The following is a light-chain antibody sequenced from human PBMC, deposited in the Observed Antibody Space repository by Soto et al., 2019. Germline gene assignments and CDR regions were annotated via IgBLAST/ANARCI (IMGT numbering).Light chain of an antibody. J-gene: IGLJ2*01. Sequence: FMLTQPHSVSESPGKTVTISCTGSSGSIASNYVQWYQQRPGSAPTTVIYEDNQRPSGVPDRFSGSIDSSSNSASLTISGLKSEDEADYYCQSYDRSSVLFGGGTKLTVL. CDR1: SGSIASNY. V-gene: IGLV6-57*02. CDR2: EDN. CDR3: QSYDRSSVL.